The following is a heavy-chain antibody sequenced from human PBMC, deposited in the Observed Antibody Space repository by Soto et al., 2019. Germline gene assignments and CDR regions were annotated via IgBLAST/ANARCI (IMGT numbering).Heavy chain of an antibody. J-gene: IGHJ4*02. V-gene: IGHV4-59*01. Sequence: QVQLQESGPGLVKPSETLSLTCTVSGGSISSYYWSWIRQPPGKGLEWIGYIYYSGSTNYNPSLKSRVTISVDTSKNQFSLKLSSVTAADTAVYYCAAVWDSSGYYYPPDYWGQGTLVTVSS. CDR2: IYYSGST. CDR3: AAVWDSSGYYYPPDY. CDR1: GGSISSYY. D-gene: IGHD3-22*01.